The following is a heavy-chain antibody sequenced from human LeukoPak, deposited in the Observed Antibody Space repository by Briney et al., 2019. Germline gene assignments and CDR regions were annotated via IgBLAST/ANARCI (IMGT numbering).Heavy chain of an antibody. D-gene: IGHD1-26*01. CDR2: ISHDGNTD. J-gene: IGHJ4*02. CDR3: ARDYSWAFDY. Sequence: PGGSLRLSCAASGFTFSGYNMHWVRQAPGKGLEWLAIISHDGNTDYYADSVEGRFTISRDNSKDTVDLQMNSLRADDTAVYYCARDYSWAFDYWGQGTLVTVSS. V-gene: IGHV3-30-3*01. CDR1: GFTFSGYN.